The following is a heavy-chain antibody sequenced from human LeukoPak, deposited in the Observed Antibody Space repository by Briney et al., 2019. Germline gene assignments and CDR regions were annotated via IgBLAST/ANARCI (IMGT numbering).Heavy chain of an antibody. J-gene: IGHJ4*02. CDR3: ARVDSGRFFDY. CDR2: IYYSGST. V-gene: IGHV4-59*01. D-gene: IGHD1-26*01. CDR1: GGSISSYY. Sequence: PSETLSLTCTVSGGSISSYYWSWIRQPPGKGLEWIGYIYYSGSTNYNPSLKSRVTISVDTSKNQFSLKLSSVTAADTAVYYCARVDSGRFFDYWGQGTLVTVSS.